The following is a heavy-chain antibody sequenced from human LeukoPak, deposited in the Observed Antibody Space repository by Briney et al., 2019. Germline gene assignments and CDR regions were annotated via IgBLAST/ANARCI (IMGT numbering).Heavy chain of an antibody. V-gene: IGHV4-34*01. D-gene: IGHD6-13*01. CDR2: INHSGST. CDR3: ARLLKSYIAAAGMNWFDP. CDR1: GGSFSGYY. Sequence: SETLSLTCAVYGGSFSGYYWSWIRQPPGNGLEWIGEINHSGSTNYNPSLKSRVTISVDTSKNQFSLKLSSVTAADTAVYYCARLLKSYIAAAGMNWFDPWGQGTLVTVSS. J-gene: IGHJ5*02.